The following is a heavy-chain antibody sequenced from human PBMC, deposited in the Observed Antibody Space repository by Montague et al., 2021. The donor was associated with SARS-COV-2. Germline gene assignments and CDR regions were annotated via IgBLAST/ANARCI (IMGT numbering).Heavy chain of an antibody. CDR1: GFTFSSYA. Sequence: SLRLSCAASGFTFSSYAMHWVRQAPGKGLVWVAVISYDGSNKYYADSVKGRFTISRDNSKNTLYLQMNSLRAEDTAVYYCARVLDYYGSGSYPLYYYYGIDVWGQGTTVTVSS. D-gene: IGHD3-10*01. J-gene: IGHJ6*02. V-gene: IGHV3-30*04. CDR2: ISYDGSNK. CDR3: ARVLDYYGSGSYPLYYYYGIDV.